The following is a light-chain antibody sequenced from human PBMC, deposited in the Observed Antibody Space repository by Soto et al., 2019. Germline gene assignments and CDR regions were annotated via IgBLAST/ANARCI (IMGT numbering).Light chain of an antibody. CDR1: SSDVGGYNY. CDR3: FSYTTSSTLV. CDR2: EVS. Sequence: QSALTQPASVSGSPGQSITISCTGTSSDVGGYNYVSWYQQHPAKAPKLIIYEVSNRPSGVSHRFSGSKSGNTASLTISGLQAEDEAAYYCFSYTTSSTLVFGGGTKLHVL. V-gene: IGLV2-14*01. J-gene: IGLJ3*02.